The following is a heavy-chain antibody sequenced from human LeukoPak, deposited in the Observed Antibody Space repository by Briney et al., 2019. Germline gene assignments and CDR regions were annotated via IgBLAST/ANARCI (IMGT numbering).Heavy chain of an antibody. CDR1: GGSISSSSYY. J-gene: IGHJ4*02. V-gene: IGHV4-39*07. CDR2: FSSGGSA. D-gene: IGHD1-7*01. Sequence: SETLSLTCIVPGGSISSSSYYWAWIRQSPGKGLEWIGTFSSGGSAYYNPSLTSRVSISKDTSDNQFSLRLYSVTAADTAVYYCARKQTGTMYDVWGQGTPVTVSS. CDR3: ARKQTGTMYDV.